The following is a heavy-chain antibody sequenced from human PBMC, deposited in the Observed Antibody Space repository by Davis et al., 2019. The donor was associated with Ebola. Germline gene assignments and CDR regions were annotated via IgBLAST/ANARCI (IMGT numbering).Heavy chain of an antibody. J-gene: IGHJ4*02. D-gene: IGHD2-2*01. CDR2: INHSGST. CDR3: ARGSPGYCSSTSCQFDY. Sequence: PSETLSLTCTVSGGSISSYYWSWIRQPPGKGLEWIGEINHSGSTNYNPSLKSRVTISVDTSKNQFSLKLSSVTAADTAVYYCARGSPGYCSSTSCQFDYWGQGTLVTVSS. V-gene: IGHV4-34*01. CDR1: GGSISSYY.